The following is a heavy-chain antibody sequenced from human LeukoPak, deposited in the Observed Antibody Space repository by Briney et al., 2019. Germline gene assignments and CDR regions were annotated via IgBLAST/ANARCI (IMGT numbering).Heavy chain of an antibody. J-gene: IGHJ4*02. V-gene: IGHV3-74*01. CDR1: GFTFSSYW. CDR3: ARAPRASSLDKYYFDY. CDR2: IKSDGSST. Sequence: PGGSLRLSCAASGFTFSSYWMHWVRQAPGKGLVWVSRIKSDGSSTSYAGSVKGRFTISRDNSKNTLYLQMNSLRAEDTAVYYCARAPRASSLDKYYFDYWGQGTLVTVSS. D-gene: IGHD1-26*01.